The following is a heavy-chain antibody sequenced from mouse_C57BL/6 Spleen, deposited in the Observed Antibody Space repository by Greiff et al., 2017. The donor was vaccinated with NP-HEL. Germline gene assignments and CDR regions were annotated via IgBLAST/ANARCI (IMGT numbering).Heavy chain of an antibody. CDR1: GYTFTDYY. Sequence: EVQLQQSGPELVKPGASVKISCKASGYTFTDYYMNWVKQSHGKSLEWIGDINPNNGGTSYNQKFKGKATLTVDKSSSTAYMELRSLTSEDSAVYYCARGGSSYPWFAYWGQGTLVTVSA. J-gene: IGHJ3*01. CDR3: ARGGSSYPWFAY. D-gene: IGHD1-1*01. V-gene: IGHV1-26*01. CDR2: INPNNGGT.